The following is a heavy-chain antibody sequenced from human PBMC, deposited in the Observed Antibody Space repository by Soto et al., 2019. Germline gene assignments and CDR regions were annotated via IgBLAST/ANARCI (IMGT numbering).Heavy chain of an antibody. Sequence: GASVKVSCTASGGTFSSYAISWVRQAPGQGLEWMGGIIPIFGTANYAQKFQGRVTITADESTSTAYMELSSLRSEDTAVYYCARGGTIFRQIDAFDIWGQGTMVTVSS. CDR3: ARGGTIFRQIDAFDI. J-gene: IGHJ3*02. CDR1: GGTFSSYA. V-gene: IGHV1-69*13. CDR2: IIPIFGTA. D-gene: IGHD3-3*01.